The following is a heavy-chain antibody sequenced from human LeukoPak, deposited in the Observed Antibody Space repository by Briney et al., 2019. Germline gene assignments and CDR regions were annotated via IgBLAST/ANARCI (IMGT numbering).Heavy chain of an antibody. Sequence: PGGSLRLSCAASGFTFSSYSMNWVRQAPGKGLEWVSSISSSSSYIYYADSVKGRFTISRDNAKNSLYLQMNSLRAEDTAVYYCARPEVGAGYYFDYWGQGTLVTVSS. J-gene: IGHJ4*02. CDR3: ARPEVGAGYYFDY. CDR2: ISSSSSYI. CDR1: GFTFSSYS. D-gene: IGHD1-26*01. V-gene: IGHV3-21*01.